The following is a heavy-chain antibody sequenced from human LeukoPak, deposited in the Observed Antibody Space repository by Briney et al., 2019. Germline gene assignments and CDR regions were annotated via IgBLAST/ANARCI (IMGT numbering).Heavy chain of an antibody. V-gene: IGHV3-30*02. D-gene: IGHD3-9*01. Sequence: GGSLRLSCAASGFTFSSYGMHWVRQAPGKGLEWVAFIRYDGSNKYYADSVKGRFTISRDNAKNSLYLQMNSLRPEDTALYYCAKDINDILTGHDAFDIWGQGTMVTVSS. CDR1: GFTFSSYG. J-gene: IGHJ3*02. CDR2: IRYDGSNK. CDR3: AKDINDILTGHDAFDI.